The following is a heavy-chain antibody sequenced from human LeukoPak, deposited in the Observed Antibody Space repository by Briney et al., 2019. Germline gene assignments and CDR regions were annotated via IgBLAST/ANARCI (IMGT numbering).Heavy chain of an antibody. V-gene: IGHV3-21*04. CDR2: ISSSSIYI. J-gene: IGHJ4*02. CDR1: GFTFSNYR. D-gene: IGHD5-12*01. Sequence: PGGSLRLSCAASGFTFSNYRMNWVRQAPGKGLEWVSSISSSSIYIYYADSLKGRFTISRDNAKNSLYLQMNSLRSEDTAVYYCASGYSGYDGWRYWGQGTLVTVSS. CDR3: ASGYSGYDGWRY.